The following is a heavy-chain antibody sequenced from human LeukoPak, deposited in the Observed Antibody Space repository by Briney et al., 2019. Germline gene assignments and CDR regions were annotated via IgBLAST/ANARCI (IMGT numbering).Heavy chain of an antibody. CDR3: AGSSTSSSTWGVFDV. CDR2: IYYSGSP. V-gene: IGHV4-59*01. J-gene: IGHJ3*01. D-gene: IGHD2-2*01. CDR1: GGSITSYH. Sequence: SETLSLTCTVSGGSITSYHWSWIRQPPGKGLEWIGYIYYSGSPNYNPSLKSRLTISIDTSKNQFSLKVSSVTAADTAVYYCAGSSTSSSTWGVFDVWGQGTMVTVSS.